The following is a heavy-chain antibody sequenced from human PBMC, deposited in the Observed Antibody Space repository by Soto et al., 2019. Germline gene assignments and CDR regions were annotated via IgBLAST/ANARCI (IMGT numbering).Heavy chain of an antibody. J-gene: IGHJ3*02. CDR1: GFTFSSYA. Sequence: QVQLVESGGGVVQPGRSLRLSCAASGFTFSSYAMHWVRQAPGKGLEWVAVISYDGSNKYYADSVKGRFTISRDNSKNTLYLQMNSLRAEDTAVYYCAREARSSGWRGDAFDIWGQGTMVTVSS. V-gene: IGHV3-30-3*01. D-gene: IGHD6-19*01. CDR2: ISYDGSNK. CDR3: AREARSSGWRGDAFDI.